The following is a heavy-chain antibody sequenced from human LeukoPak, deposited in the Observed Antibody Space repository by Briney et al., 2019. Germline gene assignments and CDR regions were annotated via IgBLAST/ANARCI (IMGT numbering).Heavy chain of an antibody. CDR1: GGSISSYY. J-gene: IGHJ4*02. V-gene: IGHV4-59*01. CDR3: ARDGGYSYGLPFDY. Sequence: SETLSLTCTVSGGSISSYYWSCIRQPPGKGLEWIGYIYYSGSPNYNPSLKSRVTISVDRSKNQFSLKVNSVTAADTAVYYCARDGGYSYGLPFDYWGQGTLVTVSS. D-gene: IGHD5-18*01. CDR2: IYYSGSP.